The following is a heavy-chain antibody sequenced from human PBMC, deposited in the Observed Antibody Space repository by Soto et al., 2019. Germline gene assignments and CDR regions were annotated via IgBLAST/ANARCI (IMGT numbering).Heavy chain of an antibody. CDR1: GYTLNSYA. Sequence: SVKVCSKASGYTLNSYAMHWVRQAPGQRLEWMGWINAGNGNTKYSQKFQGRVIITRDTSASTAYMELSSLRSEDTAVYYCAKSATVPAAIAYWGQGTLVTVSS. V-gene: IGHV1-3*01. CDR2: INAGNGNT. J-gene: IGHJ4*02. D-gene: IGHD2-2*02. CDR3: AKSATVPAAIAY.